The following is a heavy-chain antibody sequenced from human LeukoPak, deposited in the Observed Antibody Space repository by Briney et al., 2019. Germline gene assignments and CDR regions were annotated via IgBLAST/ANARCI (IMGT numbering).Heavy chain of an antibody. D-gene: IGHD5-18*01. Sequence: VASVKVSCKVSGCTLTELSMHWVRQAPGKGLEWMGGFDPEDGETIYAQKFQGRVTMTEDTSTDTAYMELSSLRSEDTAVYYCATDDGTAMGNHFDYWGQGTLVTVSS. CDR3: ATDDGTAMGNHFDY. CDR2: FDPEDGET. J-gene: IGHJ4*02. CDR1: GCTLTELS. V-gene: IGHV1-24*01.